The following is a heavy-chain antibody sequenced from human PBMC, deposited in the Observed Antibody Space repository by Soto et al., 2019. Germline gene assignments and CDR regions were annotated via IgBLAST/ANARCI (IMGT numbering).Heavy chain of an antibody. V-gene: IGHV3-21*01. J-gene: IGHJ4*02. CDR3: ARNSIFGVVITVYYFDY. CDR1: GFTFSSYS. D-gene: IGHD3-3*01. CDR2: ISSSSSYI. Sequence: GGSLRLSCAASGFTFSSYSMNWVRQAPGKGLEWVSSISSSSSYIYYADSVKGRFTISRDNAKNSLYLQMNSLRAEDTAVYYCARNSIFGVVITVYYFDYWGQGTLVTVSS.